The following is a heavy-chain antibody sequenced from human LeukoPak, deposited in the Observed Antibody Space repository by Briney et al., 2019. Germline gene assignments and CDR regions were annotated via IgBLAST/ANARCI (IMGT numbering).Heavy chain of an antibody. J-gene: IGHJ5*02. Sequence: SETLSLTCAVYGGSFSGYYWSWIRQPPGKGLEWIGEINHSGSTNYNPSLKSRVTISVDTSENQFSLKLSSVTAADTAVYYCAGSPRIFGVVIMGDWFDPWGQGTLVTVSS. CDR2: INHSGST. D-gene: IGHD3-3*01. CDR3: AGSPRIFGVVIMGDWFDP. CDR1: GGSFSGYY. V-gene: IGHV4-34*01.